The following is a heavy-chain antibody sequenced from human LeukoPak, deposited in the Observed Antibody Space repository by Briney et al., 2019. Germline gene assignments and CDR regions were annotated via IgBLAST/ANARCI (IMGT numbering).Heavy chain of an antibody. CDR2: LKSIPDGGTT. CDR3: QFFFLGYSEDY. V-gene: IGHV3-15*01. J-gene: IGHJ4*02. D-gene: IGHD3-22*01. CDR1: GLNFTYSW. Sequence: PGGSLRLSCAASGLNFTYSWMSWVRQAPGKGLEWVGRLKSIPDGGTTDSPAPVKGRFNISRDHSRNTLYLQMNSLKTEDTGLYYCQFFFLGYSEDYWGQGSLVAVTS.